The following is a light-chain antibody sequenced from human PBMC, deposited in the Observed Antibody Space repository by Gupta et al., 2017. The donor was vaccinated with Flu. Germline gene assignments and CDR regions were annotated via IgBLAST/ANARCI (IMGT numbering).Light chain of an antibody. Sequence: VLTQSPAPLSLSPGERATLSCRASQSVTFLAWYQQKPGQAPRLLIYDASNRATDITARFSGSGSGTDFTLTISSLQPEDSAVYDGQHRSKFGHGTKVDIK. CDR1: QSVTF. J-gene: IGKJ1*01. CDR3: QHRSK. CDR2: DAS. V-gene: IGKV3-11*01.